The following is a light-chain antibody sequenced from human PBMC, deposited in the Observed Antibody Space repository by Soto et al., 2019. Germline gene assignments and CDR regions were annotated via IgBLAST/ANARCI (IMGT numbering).Light chain of an antibody. CDR1: QSVLYSSNNKNY. Sequence: DIVMTQSPDSLAVSLCERATINCKSSQSVLYSSNNKNYLAWYQQKPGQPPKLLIYRASARESGVPERFSGSGSGTDSTLTISSLLAEDVEVYYCQQYYSNPWTFGQGTKVDIK. J-gene: IGKJ1*01. V-gene: IGKV4-1*01. CDR3: QQYYSNPWT. CDR2: RAS.